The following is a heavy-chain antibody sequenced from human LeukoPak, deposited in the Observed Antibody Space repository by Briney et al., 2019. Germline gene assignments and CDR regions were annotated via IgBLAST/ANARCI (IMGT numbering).Heavy chain of an antibody. D-gene: IGHD2-2*01. Sequence: SVKVSCKASGGTFSSYAISWVRQAPGQGLEWMGGIIPIFGTANYAQKFQGRVTITADESTSTAYMELSSLISEDTAVDYCARGGIVVVPASSTWYDPWGQGTLVTVSS. J-gene: IGHJ5*02. V-gene: IGHV1-69*13. CDR2: IIPIFGTA. CDR3: ARGGIVVVPASSTWYDP. CDR1: GGTFSSYA.